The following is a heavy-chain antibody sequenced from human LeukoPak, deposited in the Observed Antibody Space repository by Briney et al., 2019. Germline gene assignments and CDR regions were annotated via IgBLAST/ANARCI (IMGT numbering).Heavy chain of an antibody. CDR1: GFTFSSYD. D-gene: IGHD3-3*01. V-gene: IGHV3-48*03. CDR3: ARDLKDFWSGRYFDQ. Sequence: QPGGSLSLSCAASGFTFSSYDMNWVRQAPGKGLEWISYISSSGTTVFYADSVKDRFTISRDNAKNSLFLHMNILGAEDTAVYFCARDLKDFWSGRYFDQWGQGTLSASPQ. J-gene: IGHJ4*02. CDR2: ISSSGTTV.